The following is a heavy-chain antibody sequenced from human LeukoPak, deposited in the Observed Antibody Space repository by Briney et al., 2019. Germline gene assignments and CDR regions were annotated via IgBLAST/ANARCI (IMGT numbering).Heavy chain of an antibody. CDR3: ARDPSRYTLSADYYYGMDV. J-gene: IGHJ6*02. V-gene: IGHV1-69*13. Sequence: SVKVSRKASGGTFSSYAISWVRQAPGQGLEWMGGIIPIFGTANYAQKFQGRVTITADESTSTAYMELSSLRSEDTAVYYCARDPSRYTLSADYYYGMDVWGQGTTVTVSS. CDR2: IIPIFGTA. CDR1: GGTFSSYA. D-gene: IGHD3-16*02.